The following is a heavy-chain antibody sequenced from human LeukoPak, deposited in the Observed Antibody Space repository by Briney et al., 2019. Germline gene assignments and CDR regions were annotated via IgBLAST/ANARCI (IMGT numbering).Heavy chain of an antibody. Sequence: GRSLRLSCAASGFTFSSYAMHWVRQAPGKGLEWVAVISYDGSNKYYADSVKGRFTISRDNSKNTLYLQMSSLRAEDTAVYYCAKAGPSGSPFDYWGQGTLVTVSS. CDR3: AKAGPSGSPFDY. CDR2: ISYDGSNK. J-gene: IGHJ4*02. D-gene: IGHD1-26*01. V-gene: IGHV3-30*04. CDR1: GFTFSSYA.